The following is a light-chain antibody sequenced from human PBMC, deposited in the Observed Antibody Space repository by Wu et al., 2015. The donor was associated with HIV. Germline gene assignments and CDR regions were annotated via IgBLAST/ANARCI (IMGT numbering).Light chain of an antibody. J-gene: IGKJ1*01. CDR2: GAS. CDR1: QSVSSN. CDR3: QQYHDWPRT. V-gene: IGKV3-15*01. Sequence: EMVMTRSPAILSVSPGERATLSCRASQSVSSNLAWYQQKPGQAPRLLIYGASTRATGIPARFSGSGSGTEFTLTISSLQSEDFAVYYCQQYHDWPRTFGQGTKVEI.